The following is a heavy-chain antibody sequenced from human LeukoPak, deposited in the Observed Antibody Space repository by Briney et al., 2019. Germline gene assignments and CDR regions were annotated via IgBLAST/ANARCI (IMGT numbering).Heavy chain of an antibody. Sequence: PQTLSLTCTLSGGSLTSYYWSWVRHPAGKGREWIGRIDTSRSTHYNPALKSRVTMSVDTSNYQCSLKLSSVTAADTAVYYCARDHSAVAGTWFDPWGQGTLVTVSS. J-gene: IGHJ5*02. CDR3: ARDHSAVAGTWFDP. CDR2: IDTSRST. V-gene: IGHV4-4*07. D-gene: IGHD6-19*01. CDR1: GGSLTSYY.